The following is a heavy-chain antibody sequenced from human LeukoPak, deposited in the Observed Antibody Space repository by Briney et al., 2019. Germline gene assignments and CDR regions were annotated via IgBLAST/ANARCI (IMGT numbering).Heavy chain of an antibody. J-gene: IGHJ4*02. CDR2: IYHSGST. D-gene: IGHD3-22*01. Sequence: SQTLSLTCTVSGGPISSGGYYWSWIRQYPGKGLEWIGYIYHSGSTYYNPSLKSRVTISLDASKNQFSLKLSSVTAADTAVYYCASIYYDRPFDYWGQGTLVTVSS. CDR3: ASIYYDRPFDY. V-gene: IGHV4-31*03. CDR1: GGPISSGGYY.